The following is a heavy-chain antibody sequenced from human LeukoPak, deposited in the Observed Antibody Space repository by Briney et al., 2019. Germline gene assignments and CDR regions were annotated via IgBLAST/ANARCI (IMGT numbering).Heavy chain of an antibody. V-gene: IGHV3-30*03. D-gene: IGHD4-17*01. Sequence: GGSLRLSCAASGFTFSSYGMHWVRQAPGKGLEWVAVKSYDGSNKYYADSVKGRFTISRDNSKNTLYLQMNSLRVEDTAVYYCARDPWGVTTGYWGQGTLVTVSS. CDR1: GFTFSSYG. J-gene: IGHJ4*02. CDR2: KSYDGSNK. CDR3: ARDPWGVTTGY.